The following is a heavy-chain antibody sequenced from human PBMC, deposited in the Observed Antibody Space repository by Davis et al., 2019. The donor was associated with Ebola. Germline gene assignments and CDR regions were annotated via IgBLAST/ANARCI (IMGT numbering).Heavy chain of an antibody. V-gene: IGHV3-73*01. CDR1: GFTFSGSA. Sequence: GESLKISCAASGFTFSGSAMHWVGQASGKGLEWVGRIRSKANSYATAYAASVKGRFTISRDDSKNTAYLQMNSLKTEDTAVYYCSMTTVTTDVWGQGTTVTVSS. CDR3: SMTTVTTDV. CDR2: IRSKANSYAT. D-gene: IGHD4-11*01. J-gene: IGHJ6*02.